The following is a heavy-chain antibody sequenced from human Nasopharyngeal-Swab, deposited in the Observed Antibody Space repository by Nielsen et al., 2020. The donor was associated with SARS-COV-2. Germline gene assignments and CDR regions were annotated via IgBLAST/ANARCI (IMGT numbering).Heavy chain of an antibody. J-gene: IGHJ5*02. V-gene: IGHV4-38-2*01. D-gene: IGHD3-16*01. CDR2: IYHSGST. CDR3: ARLGEFDP. CDR1: GSSMNSGYY. Sequence: GSLRLSCAVSGSSMNSGYYWGWIRQPPGKGLEWIGSIYHSGSTYYNPSLKSRVTISVDTSKNQFSLKLSSVTAADTAVYYCARLGEFDPWGQGTLVTVSS.